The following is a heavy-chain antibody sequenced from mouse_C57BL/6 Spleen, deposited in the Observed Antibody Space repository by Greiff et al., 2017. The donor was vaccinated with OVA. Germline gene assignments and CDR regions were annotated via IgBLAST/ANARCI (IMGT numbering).Heavy chain of an antibody. J-gene: IGHJ3*01. V-gene: IGHV5-4*03. D-gene: IGHD2-4*01. CDR3: ARAIYYDYDGFAY. Sequence: EVKLMESGGGLVKPGGSLKLSCAASGFTFSSYAMSWVRQTPEKRLEWVATISDGGSYTYYPDNVKGRFTISRDNAKNNLYLQMSHLKSEDTAMYYCARAIYYDYDGFAYWGQGTLVTVSA. CDR1: GFTFSSYA. CDR2: ISDGGSYT.